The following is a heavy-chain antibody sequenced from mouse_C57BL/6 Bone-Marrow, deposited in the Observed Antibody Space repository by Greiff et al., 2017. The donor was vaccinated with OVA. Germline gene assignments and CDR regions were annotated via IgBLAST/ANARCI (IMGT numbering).Heavy chain of an antibody. V-gene: IGHV7-1*01. J-gene: IGHJ3*01. Sequence: EVQVVESGGGLVQSGRSLRLSCATSGFTFSDFYMEWVRQAPGKGLEWIAASRNKANDYTTEYSASVKGRFIVSRDTSQSILYLQMNALRAEDTAIYYCARDADGSGFAYWGQGTLVTVSA. D-gene: IGHD2-3*01. CDR2: SRNKANDYTT. CDR3: ARDADGSGFAY. CDR1: GFTFSDFY.